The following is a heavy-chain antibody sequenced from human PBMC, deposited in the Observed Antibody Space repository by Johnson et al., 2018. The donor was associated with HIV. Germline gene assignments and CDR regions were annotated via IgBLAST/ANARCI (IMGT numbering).Heavy chain of an antibody. D-gene: IGHD3-16*02. J-gene: IGHJ3*02. Sequence: EVQLVESGGGLVKPGGSLRLSCAASGFTFSNAWMSWVRQAPGKGLEWVGRIKRKIEAEATDYAAPVKGRFTISRDDSKNTLFLQMSSLKTDDTAVYYCTTAIVIDAFDIWGQGTMVTVSS. CDR3: TTAIVIDAFDI. CDR2: IKRKIEAEAT. V-gene: IGHV3-15*01. CDR1: GFTFSNAW.